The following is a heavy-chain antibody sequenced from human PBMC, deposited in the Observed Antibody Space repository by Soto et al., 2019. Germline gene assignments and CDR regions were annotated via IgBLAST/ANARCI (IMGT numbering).Heavy chain of an antibody. Sequence: EVQLVQSGAEVKKPGESLRISCKGSGYSFTSYWISWVRQMPGKGLEWMGRIDPSDSYTNYSPSFQGHVTISADKSISTAYLQWSSLKASDTAMYYCAVMTTVNPYYYYYGMDVWGQGTTVTVSS. CDR3: AVMTTVNPYYYYYGMDV. J-gene: IGHJ6*02. D-gene: IGHD4-17*01. V-gene: IGHV5-10-1*03. CDR2: IDPSDSYT. CDR1: GYSFTSYW.